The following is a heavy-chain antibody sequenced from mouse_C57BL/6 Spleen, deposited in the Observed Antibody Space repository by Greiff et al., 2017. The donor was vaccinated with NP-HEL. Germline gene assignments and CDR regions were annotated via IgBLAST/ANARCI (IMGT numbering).Heavy chain of an antibody. V-gene: IGHV3-1*01. CDR1: GYSITSGYD. J-gene: IGHJ3*01. CDR3: ARGAYYSNYGGFAY. Sequence: EVKLMESGPGMVKPSQSLSLTCTVTGYSITSGYDWHWIRHFPGNKLEWMGYISYSGSTNYNPSLKSRISITHDTSKNHFFLKLNSVTTEDTATYYCARGAYYSNYGGFAYWGQGTLVTVSA. CDR2: ISYSGST. D-gene: IGHD2-5*01.